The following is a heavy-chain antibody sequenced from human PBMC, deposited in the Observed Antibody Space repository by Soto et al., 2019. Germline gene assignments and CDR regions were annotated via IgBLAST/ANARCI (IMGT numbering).Heavy chain of an antibody. CDR1: GITFTTYA. V-gene: IGHV1-3*01. CDR2: INAGNGNT. J-gene: IGHJ1*01. Sequence: ASVKVSCKASGITFTTYAIHWVRQAPGQGLEWMGWINAGNGNTRYSQKFQGRVTLTSDTSASTAYMDLSSLTSEDTAIYYCARPISGYVTWGQGTPVTGSS. D-gene: IGHD3-22*01. CDR3: ARPISGYVT.